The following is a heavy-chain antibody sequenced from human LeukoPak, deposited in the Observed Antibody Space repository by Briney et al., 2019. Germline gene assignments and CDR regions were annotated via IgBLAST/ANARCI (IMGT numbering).Heavy chain of an antibody. V-gene: IGHV4-4*07. Sequence: SETLSLTCTVSGDSISSYYWSWIRQPAGKGLEWIGRIHPSGSTNYNPSLKSRVTLSVDTSKNQFSLKLSSVTAADTAVYYCARLRLRYTRNGDSTSYEVFDIWGQGTVVTVSS. CDR3: ARLRLRYTRNGDSTSYEVFDI. CDR1: GDSISSYY. J-gene: IGHJ3*02. CDR2: IHPSGST. D-gene: IGHD2-21*01.